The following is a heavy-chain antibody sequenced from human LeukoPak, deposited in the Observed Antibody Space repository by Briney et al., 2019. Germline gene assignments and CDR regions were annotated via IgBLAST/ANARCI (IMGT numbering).Heavy chain of an antibody. D-gene: IGHD6-19*01. J-gene: IGHJ3*02. CDR1: GGSISSSSYY. CDR2: IYYSGST. CDR3: AKDNYGGAVADHDAFDI. Sequence: SETLSLTCTVSGGSISSSSYYWGWIRQPPGKGLEWIGSIYYSGSTYYNPSLKSRVTISVDTSKNQFSLKLSSVTAADTAVYYCAKDNYGGAVADHDAFDIWGQGTMVTVSS. V-gene: IGHV4-39*02.